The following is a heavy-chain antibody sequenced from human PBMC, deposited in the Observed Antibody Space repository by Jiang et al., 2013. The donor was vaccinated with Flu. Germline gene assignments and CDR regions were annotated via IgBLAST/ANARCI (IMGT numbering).Heavy chain of an antibody. D-gene: IGHD3-3*01. CDR2: IIPILGIA. CDR3: ARDVRYGVADYYYMDV. V-gene: IGHV1-69*04. J-gene: IGHJ6*03. Sequence: SWVRQAPGQGLEWMGRIIPILGIANYAQKFQGRVTITADKSTSTAYMELSSLRSEDTAVYYCARDVRYGVADYYYMDVWGKGTTVTVSS.